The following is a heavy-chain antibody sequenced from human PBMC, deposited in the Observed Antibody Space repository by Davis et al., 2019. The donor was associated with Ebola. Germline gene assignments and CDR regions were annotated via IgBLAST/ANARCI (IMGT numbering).Heavy chain of an antibody. CDR2: IYSGGKT. Sequence: GESLKISCVVSGFSFSDYYVNWFRQAPGQGLEWLAIIYSGGKTSYSDGLKGRFIISRDNSKNTVYLQMNRLRAEDTAVYYCAGDRYGDYEGKSEDVWGQGTTV. V-gene: IGHV3-53*01. CDR3: AGDRYGDYEGKSEDV. J-gene: IGHJ6*02. CDR1: GFSFSDYY. D-gene: IGHD4-17*01.